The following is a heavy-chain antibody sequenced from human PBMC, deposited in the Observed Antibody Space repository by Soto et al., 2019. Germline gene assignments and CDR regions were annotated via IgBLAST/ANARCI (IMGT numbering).Heavy chain of an antibody. J-gene: IGHJ4*02. CDR1: GGTFSSYA. CDR2: IIPIFGTA. V-gene: IGHV1-69*13. Sequence: SVKVSCKASGGTFSSYAISWVRQAPGQGLEWMGGIIPIFGTANYAQKFQGRVTITADESTSTAYMELSSLRSEDTAVYYCAIYYYDSSGYYYWGQGPLVTVPS. D-gene: IGHD3-22*01. CDR3: AIYYYDSSGYYY.